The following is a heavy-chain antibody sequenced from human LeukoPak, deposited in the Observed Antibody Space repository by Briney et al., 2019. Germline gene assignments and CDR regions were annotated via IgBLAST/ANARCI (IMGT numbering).Heavy chain of an antibody. D-gene: IGHD2-15*01. CDR1: GYTFTSFG. V-gene: IGHV1-18*01. Sequence: ASVKVSCKASGYTFTSFGISWVRQAPGQGLEWVGWISANNPNTDYAPKFQGRVTMTTDTSTSTAYMELRSLRSDDTAVFYCARAQYCSRGNCYDLDYWGQGTLVTVSS. CDR2: ISANNPNT. CDR3: ARAQYCSRGNCYDLDY. J-gene: IGHJ4*02.